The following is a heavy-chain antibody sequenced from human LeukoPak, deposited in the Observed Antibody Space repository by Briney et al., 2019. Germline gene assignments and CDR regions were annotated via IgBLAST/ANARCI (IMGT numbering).Heavy chain of an antibody. CDR3: ARGESGYDFWSGYADNNWFDP. CDR2: IYRSGTT. J-gene: IGHJ5*02. D-gene: IGHD3-3*01. Sequence: SETLSLTCTVSGYSVNNGYYWGWIRQAPGKGLEFIAAIYRSGTTYYNKSLKSRVTISLDKSKNQLSLKLTSVTAADTAVYYCARGESGYDFWSGYADNNWFDPWGQGTLVTVSS. CDR1: GYSVNNGYY. V-gene: IGHV4-38-2*02.